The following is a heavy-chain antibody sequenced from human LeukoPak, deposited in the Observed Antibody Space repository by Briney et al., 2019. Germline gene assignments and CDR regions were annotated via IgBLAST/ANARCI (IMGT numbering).Heavy chain of an antibody. Sequence: QPGGSLRLSCAASGFTFSSYAMSWVRQAPGKGLEWVSAISASGGSTYYADSVKGRFTIPRDNSKNTQYLQMNSLRAEDTAVYYCAKEHVYGDNIKIYFEYGGQGTLVTVSS. CDR2: ISASGGST. CDR1: GFTFSSYA. D-gene: IGHD4-17*01. J-gene: IGHJ4*02. CDR3: AKEHVYGDNIKIYFEY. V-gene: IGHV3-23*01.